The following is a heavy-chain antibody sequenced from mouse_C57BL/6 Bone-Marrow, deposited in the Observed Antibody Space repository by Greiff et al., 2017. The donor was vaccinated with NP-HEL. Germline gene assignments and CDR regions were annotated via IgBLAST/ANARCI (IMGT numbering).Heavy chain of an antibody. CDR3: ERYTGDYDGNWYFDV. CDR1: GFTFTDYY. J-gene: IGHJ1*03. Sequence: EVKLMESGGGLVQPGGSLSLSCAASGFTFTDYYMSWVRQPPGKALEWLGFIRHKANGYTTEYSASVKGRFTISRANSQSILYLQMIALRAEDSATYDCERYTGDYDGNWYFDVGGTGTTVTVTS. V-gene: IGHV7-3*01. CDR2: IRHKANGYTT. D-gene: IGHD2-4*01.